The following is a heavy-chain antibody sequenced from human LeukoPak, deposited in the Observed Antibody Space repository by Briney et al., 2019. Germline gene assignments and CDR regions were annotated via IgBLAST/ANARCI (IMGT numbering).Heavy chain of an antibody. J-gene: IGHJ6*02. D-gene: IGHD3-10*01. CDR3: AKAGSMVRGVTTYYYAMDV. V-gene: IGHV3-9*01. CDR1: GFIFGDHA. CDR2: IKWGSRRE. Sequence: GGSLRLSCAASGFIFGDHAMHWVRQAPGKGLEWVAYIKWGSRREGYDYSVQGRFTISRDNSKNSLFLQMNSLTADDTAVYYCAKAGSMVRGVTTYYYAMDVWGQGTAVTVSS.